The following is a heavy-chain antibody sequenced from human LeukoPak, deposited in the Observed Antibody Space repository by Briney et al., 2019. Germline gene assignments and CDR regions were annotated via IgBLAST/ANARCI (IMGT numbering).Heavy chain of an antibody. CDR1: GFTFSDYY. Sequence: GGSLRLSCAASGFTFSDYYMSWIRQAPGKGLEWASYISTGGSTIYYADSVRGRFTISRDNTKNSLFLQMNSLRVEDTAIYYCARDVGTSSNWYDPWGQGTLVTVSS. V-gene: IGHV3-11*04. D-gene: IGHD6-6*01. J-gene: IGHJ5*02. CDR3: ARDVGTSSNWYDP. CDR2: ISTGGSTI.